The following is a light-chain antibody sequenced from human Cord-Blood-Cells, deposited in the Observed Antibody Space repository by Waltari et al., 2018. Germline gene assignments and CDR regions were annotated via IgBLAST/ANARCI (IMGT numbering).Light chain of an antibody. CDR3: QQSYSTHTWT. CDR2: AAS. Sequence: DIQMTQSPSSLSASVGDRVTITCRESQSISSYLNWYQQKPGKAPKILIYAASSLQSGVPSRFSGSGSGTDFTLTISSLQPEDFATYYCQQSYSTHTWTFGQGTKVEIK. V-gene: IGKV1-39*01. J-gene: IGKJ1*01. CDR1: QSISSY.